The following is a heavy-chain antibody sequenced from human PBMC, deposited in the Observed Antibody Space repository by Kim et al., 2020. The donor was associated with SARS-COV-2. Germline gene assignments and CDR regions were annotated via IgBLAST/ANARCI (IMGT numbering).Heavy chain of an antibody. V-gene: IGHV3-53*04. Sequence: GGSLRLSCAASGFTVSSNYMSWVRQAPGKGLEWVSVIYSGGSTYYADSVKGRFTISRHNSKNTLYLQMNSLRAEDTAVYYCARDFRVAGKYYGMDVWGQGTTVTVSS. J-gene: IGHJ6*02. CDR2: IYSGGST. D-gene: IGHD2-15*01. CDR3: ARDFRVAGKYYGMDV. CDR1: GFTVSSNY.